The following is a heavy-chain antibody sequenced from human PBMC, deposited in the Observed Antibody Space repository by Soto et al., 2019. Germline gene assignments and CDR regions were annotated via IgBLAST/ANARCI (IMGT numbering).Heavy chain of an antibody. J-gene: IGHJ4*02. CDR2: IYYSGST. V-gene: IGHV4-59*08. CDR3: ARPGRDWGSLEY. D-gene: IGHD7-27*01. CDR1: GGSISSYY. Sequence: PSETLSLTCTVSGGSISSYYWSWIRQPPGKGLEWIGYIYYSGSTNYNPSLKSRVTISVDTSKNQFSLKLSSVTAADTAVYYCARPGRDWGSLEYWGQGTRVTVSS.